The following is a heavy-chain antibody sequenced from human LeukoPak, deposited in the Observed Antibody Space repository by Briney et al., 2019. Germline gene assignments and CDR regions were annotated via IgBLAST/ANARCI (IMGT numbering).Heavy chain of an antibody. J-gene: IGHJ4*02. Sequence: GESLKISCKGSGYSFTSYWIGWVRQMPGKGLEWMGIIYPGDSDTRYSPSFQGQVTISADKSISTAYLQWSSLKASDTAIYYCARLSEVATGTGYFDFWGQGTLVTVSS. CDR1: GYSFTSYW. D-gene: IGHD6-13*01. V-gene: IGHV5-51*01. CDR3: ARLSEVATGTGYFDF. CDR2: IYPGDSDT.